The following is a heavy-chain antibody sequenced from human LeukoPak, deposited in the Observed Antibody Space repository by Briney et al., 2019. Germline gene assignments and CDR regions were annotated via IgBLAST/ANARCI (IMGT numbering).Heavy chain of an antibody. D-gene: IGHD6-13*01. CDR1: GFTFSSYS. Sequence: GSLRLSCAASGFTFSSYSMNWVRQAPGKGLEWVSSISSSSSYIYYADSVKGRFTISRDNAKNSLYLQMNSLRAEDTAVYYCARDLGIAAAGTPDGNYGMDVWGQGTTVTDTS. CDR2: ISSSSSYI. V-gene: IGHV3-21*01. CDR3: ARDLGIAAAGTPDGNYGMDV. J-gene: IGHJ6*02.